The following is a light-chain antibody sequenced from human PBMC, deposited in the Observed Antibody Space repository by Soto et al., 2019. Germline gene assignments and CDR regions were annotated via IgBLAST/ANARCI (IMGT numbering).Light chain of an antibody. CDR3: SSYTSSSTYV. Sequence: QSALTQPASVSGSPGQSITIACTGTSSDVGGYNYVSWYQQYPGKAPRLVISDVSNRPSGVSNRFSGSKSGNSASLTISGPQAEDEADYYCSSYTSSSTYVFGTGTKLTVL. V-gene: IGLV2-14*01. J-gene: IGLJ1*01. CDR1: SSDVGGYNY. CDR2: DVS.